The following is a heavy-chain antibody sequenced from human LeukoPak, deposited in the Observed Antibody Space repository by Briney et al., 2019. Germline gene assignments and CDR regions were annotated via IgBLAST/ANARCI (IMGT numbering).Heavy chain of an antibody. CDR3: AKVRNRVSSGYDYFDY. CDR1: GFTFDDYA. J-gene: IGHJ4*02. V-gene: IGHV3-43*02. D-gene: IGHD3-10*01. CDR2: ISGDAGST. Sequence: GGSLRLSCAASGFTFDDYAMHWVRQPPGKGLEWVSLISGDAGSTYYADSVKGRFTISRDNSKNSLYLQMNSLRTEDAALYYCAKVRNRVSSGYDYFDYWGQRTLVTVSS.